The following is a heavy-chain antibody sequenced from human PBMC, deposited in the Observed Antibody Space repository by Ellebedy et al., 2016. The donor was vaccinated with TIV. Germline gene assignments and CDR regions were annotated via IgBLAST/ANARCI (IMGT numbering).Heavy chain of an antibody. Sequence: AASVKVSCKASGGTXXXYAIXXVRPXXGQGLEWMGRIIPILGIANYAQKLQGRVTMTTDTSTSTAYMELRSLRSDDTTVYKCARVTVTAISLDVWGQGTTVTVSS. D-gene: IGHD2-21*02. CDR1: GGTXXXYA. CDR3: ARVTVTAISLDV. J-gene: IGHJ6*02. V-gene: IGHV1-69*04. CDR2: IIPILGIA.